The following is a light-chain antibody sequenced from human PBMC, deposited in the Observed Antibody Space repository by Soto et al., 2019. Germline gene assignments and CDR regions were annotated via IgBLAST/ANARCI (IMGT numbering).Light chain of an antibody. CDR1: QSVSSN. V-gene: IGKV3-15*01. Sequence: EIVMTQSPATLSVSPGERATLSCRASQSVSSNLAWYQQKPGQAPRLLIHGASTRATGIPDRFSGSGSGTEFTLTISRLEPEDFAVYYCQQYGSPPRTFGQGTQVDIK. CDR2: GAS. J-gene: IGKJ1*01. CDR3: QQYGSPPRT.